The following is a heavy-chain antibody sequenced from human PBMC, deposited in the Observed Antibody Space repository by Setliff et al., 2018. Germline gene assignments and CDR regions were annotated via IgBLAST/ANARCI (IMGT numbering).Heavy chain of an antibody. V-gene: IGHV4-39*07. J-gene: IGHJ4*02. CDR1: GDSVTSDSYY. Sequence: SETLSLTCIVTGDSVTSDSYYWGWVRQPPGKGLEWVGSVYHSGSSYQKPSLRSRIAVSVDTSKNQFSLRLNSVTAADTAVYFCARAAARAEYSDTSAYLPFDFWGLGTLVTVSS. CDR3: ARAAARAEYSDTSAYLPFDF. CDR2: VYHSGSS. D-gene: IGHD3-16*01.